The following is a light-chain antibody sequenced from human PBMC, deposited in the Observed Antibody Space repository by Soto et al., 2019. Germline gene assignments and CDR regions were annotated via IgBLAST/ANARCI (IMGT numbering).Light chain of an antibody. J-gene: IGKJ1*01. CDR1: QSVSSSY. CDR3: QQYGSSPQT. CDR2: GAS. V-gene: IGKV3-20*01. Sequence: EIVLTQSPGTLSLFPGERATLSCRASQSVSSSYLAWYQQQPGQAPRLLIYGASSRAAGIPDRISGSGSGTDFTLTISRLEPEDFAVYYCQQYGSSPQTFGQGTKVEIK.